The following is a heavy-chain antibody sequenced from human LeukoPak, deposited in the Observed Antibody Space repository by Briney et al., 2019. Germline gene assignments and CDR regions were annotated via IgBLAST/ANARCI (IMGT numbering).Heavy chain of an antibody. CDR2: ISSSSYI. CDR1: GFTFSSYS. Sequence: GGSLRLSCAASGFTFSSYSMNWVRQAPGKGLEWVSSISSSSYIYYADSVKGRFTISRDNAKNSLYLQMNSLRDEDTAVYYCARLGHTRDIVVASDYWGQGTLVTVSS. V-gene: IGHV3-21*01. CDR3: ARLGHTRDIVVASDY. J-gene: IGHJ4*02. D-gene: IGHD2-2*01.